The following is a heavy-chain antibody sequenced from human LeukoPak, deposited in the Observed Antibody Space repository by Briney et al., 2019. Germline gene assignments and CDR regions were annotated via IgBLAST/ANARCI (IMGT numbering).Heavy chain of an antibody. CDR2: ISGSGGST. Sequence: GGSLRLSCAASGFTFSSYAMSWVRQAPGKGLEWVSAISGSGGSTYYADSVKGRFTISRDNSKNTLYLQMNSLRAEDTAVYYCAKDINLSVKSGYYYDSSGRGGLSGLDYWGQGTLVTVSS. CDR3: AKDINLSVKSGYYYDSSGRGGLSGLDY. CDR1: GFTFSSYA. V-gene: IGHV3-23*01. D-gene: IGHD3-22*01. J-gene: IGHJ4*02.